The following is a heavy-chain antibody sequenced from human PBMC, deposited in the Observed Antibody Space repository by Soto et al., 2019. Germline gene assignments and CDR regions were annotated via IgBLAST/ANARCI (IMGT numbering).Heavy chain of an antibody. CDR1: GGSISSYY. CDR2: IYYSGST. Sequence: PSETLSLTCTVSGGSISSYYWSWIRQPPGKGLEWIGYIYYSGSTNYNPSLKSRVTISVDTSKNQFSLKLSSVTAADTAVYYCARGFDSTDAFDIWGQGTMVTVSS. J-gene: IGHJ3*02. D-gene: IGHD6-13*01. CDR3: ARGFDSTDAFDI. V-gene: IGHV4-59*01.